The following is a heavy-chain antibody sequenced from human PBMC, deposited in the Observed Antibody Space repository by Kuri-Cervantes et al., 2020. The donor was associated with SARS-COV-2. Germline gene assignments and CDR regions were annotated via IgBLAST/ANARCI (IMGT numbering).Heavy chain of an antibody. CDR2: IYSGGST. CDR1: GFSVSTNY. J-gene: IGHJ6*02. Sequence: GGSMRLSCVVSGFSVSTNYITWVRQAPGKGLEWVSLIYSGGSTDYADSVKGRFTISRDDSKNTLYLQMNSLRAEDTAVYYCASYSGYSYGMGFGYYYYGMDVWGQGTTVTVSS. V-gene: IGHV3-53*01. D-gene: IGHD5-18*01. CDR3: ASYSGYSYGMGFGYYYYGMDV.